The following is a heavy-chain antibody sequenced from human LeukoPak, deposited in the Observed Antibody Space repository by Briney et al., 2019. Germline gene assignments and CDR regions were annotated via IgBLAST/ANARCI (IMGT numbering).Heavy chain of an antibody. CDR3: ARGPRYCSSTSCPGGFDP. D-gene: IGHD2-2*01. V-gene: IGHV1-8*02. Sequence: GASVKVSCKASGGTFSSYAISWVRQAPGQGLEWMGWMNPNSGNTGYAQKFQGRVTMTRNTSISTAYMELSSLRSEDTAVYYCARGPRYCSSTSCPGGFDPWGQGTLVTVSS. CDR1: GGTFSSYA. CDR2: MNPNSGNT. J-gene: IGHJ5*02.